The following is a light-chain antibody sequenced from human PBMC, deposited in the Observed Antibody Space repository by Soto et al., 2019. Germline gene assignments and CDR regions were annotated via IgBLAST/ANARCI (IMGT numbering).Light chain of an antibody. V-gene: IGKV1-6*02. Sequence: AIQMTQSPSSLSASVGDRVTMTCRASQGIRKDLAWYQQKPGKAPKLLISATSSLQSGVPSRFSGSGSGRDFTLTISSLQPEDFATYYCLQDYNYPRTFGQGTKVEIK. J-gene: IGKJ1*01. CDR2: ATS. CDR3: LQDYNYPRT. CDR1: QGIRKD.